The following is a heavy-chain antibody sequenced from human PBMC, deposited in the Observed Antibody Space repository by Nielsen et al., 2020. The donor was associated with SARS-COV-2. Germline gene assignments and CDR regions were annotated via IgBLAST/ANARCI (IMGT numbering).Heavy chain of an antibody. CDR2: ISSSGETT. D-gene: IGHD6-19*01. CDR1: AFTFINYA. J-gene: IGHJ4*02. V-gene: IGHV3-23*01. Sequence: GESLKISCAASAFTFINYAFIWVRQAPGKGLEWVSAISSSGETTYYADSVRGRFTISRDNSKNTLYLQMNSLRAEDTAVYYCARDPTPSVAGSVDYWGQGTLVTVSS. CDR3: ARDPTPSVAGSVDY.